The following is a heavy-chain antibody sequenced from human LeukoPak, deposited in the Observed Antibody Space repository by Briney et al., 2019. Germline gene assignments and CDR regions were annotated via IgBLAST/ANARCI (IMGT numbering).Heavy chain of an antibody. D-gene: IGHD3-22*01. CDR2: IYYSGST. J-gene: IGHJ5*02. V-gene: IGHV4-61*01. CDR3: ARATTMIVPWFDP. CDR1: GGSISSGSYY. Sequence: SQTLSLTCTVSGGSISSGSYYWSWIRQPPGKGLEWIGYIYYSGSTNYNPSLKSRVTISVDTSKNQFSLKLSSVTAADTAVYYCARATTMIVPWFDPWGQGTLVTVSS.